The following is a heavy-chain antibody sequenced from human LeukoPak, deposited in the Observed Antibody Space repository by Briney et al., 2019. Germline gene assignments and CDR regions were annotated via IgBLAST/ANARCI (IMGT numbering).Heavy chain of an antibody. Sequence: QPGGSLRLSCAASGFTSSKYDMHWVRQAPGKSLEWVSGIGTAGDTFYPGSVKGRFIISRERGKNSVYLQLNSLRAGDTAVYYCTRGLHSFDYWGQGTLVTVSS. CDR3: TRGLHSFDY. D-gene: IGHD4-11*01. J-gene: IGHJ4*02. V-gene: IGHV3-13*01. CDR2: IGTAGDT. CDR1: GFTSSKYD.